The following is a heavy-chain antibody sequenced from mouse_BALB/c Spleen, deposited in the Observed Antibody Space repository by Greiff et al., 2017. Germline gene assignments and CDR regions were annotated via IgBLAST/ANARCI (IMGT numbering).Heavy chain of an antibody. V-gene: IGHV5-9-4*01. Sequence: EVHLVESGGGLVKPGGSLKLSCAASGFTFSSYAMSWVRQSPEKRLEWVAEISSGGSYTYYPDTVTGRFTISRDNAKNTLYLEMSSLRSEDTAMYYCARTGFDYWGQGTTLTVSS. CDR1: GFTFSSYA. CDR2: ISSGGSYT. D-gene: IGHD4-1*01. J-gene: IGHJ2*01. CDR3: ARTGFDY.